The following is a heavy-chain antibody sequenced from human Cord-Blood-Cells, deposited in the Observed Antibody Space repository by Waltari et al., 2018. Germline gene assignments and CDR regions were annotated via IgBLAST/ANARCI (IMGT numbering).Heavy chain of an antibody. J-gene: IGHJ3*02. CDR1: GYTFTSYD. CDR3: ARRYYDFWSGYYDAFDI. Sequence: QVQLVQSGAEVKKPGASVKVSCKASGYTFTSYDINWVRPDTGQGLEWMGWMNPNSGNTGYAQKFQGRVTMTRNTSISTAYMELSSLRSEDTAVYYCARRYYDFWSGYYDAFDIWGQGTMVTVSS. V-gene: IGHV1-8*01. D-gene: IGHD3-3*01. CDR2: MNPNSGNT.